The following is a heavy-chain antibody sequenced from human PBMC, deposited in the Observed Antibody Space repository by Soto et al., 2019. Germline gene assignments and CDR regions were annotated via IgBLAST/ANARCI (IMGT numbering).Heavy chain of an antibody. J-gene: IGHJ3*01. CDR1: GGSVSSGGYY. V-gene: IGHV4-31*03. Sequence: QVQLQESGPGLVKPSQTLSLTCTVSGGSVSSGGYYWSWIRQHPGKGLEWIGYIYYSGSTYYNPTLKSRVTISVDTSKNQCSLKLSSVTAADTAVYYWARDPMREGNAFDVWGQGTMVTVSS. CDR3: ARDPMREGNAFDV. D-gene: IGHD3-22*01. CDR2: IYYSGST.